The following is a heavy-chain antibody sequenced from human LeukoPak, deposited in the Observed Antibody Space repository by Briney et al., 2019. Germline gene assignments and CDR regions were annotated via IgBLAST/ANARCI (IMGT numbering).Heavy chain of an antibody. CDR3: AGSYHYYMDV. J-gene: IGHJ6*03. CDR1: GGSISNYY. Sequence: SETLSLTXTVSGGSISNYYWSWIRQPPGKGLEWIGYISYIGSTKYNPPLKSRVTISEDTSKKQFSLKLSSVTAADTAVYYCAGSYHYYMDVWGKGTTVTVSS. V-gene: IGHV4-59*01. CDR2: ISYIGST.